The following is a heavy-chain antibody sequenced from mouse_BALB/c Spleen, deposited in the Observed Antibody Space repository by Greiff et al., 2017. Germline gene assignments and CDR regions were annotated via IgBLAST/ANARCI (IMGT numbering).Heavy chain of an antibody. CDR3: ARHHYGFAY. D-gene: IGHD1-1*01. V-gene: IGHV5-6*01. CDR1: GFTFSSYG. CDR2: ISSGGSYT. J-gene: IGHJ3*01. Sequence: EVQVVESGGDLVKPGGSLKLSCAASGFTFSSYGMSWVRQTPDKRLEWVATISSGGSYTYYPDSVKGRFTISRDNAKNTLYLQMSSLKSEDTAMYYCARHHYGFAYWGQGTLVTVSA.